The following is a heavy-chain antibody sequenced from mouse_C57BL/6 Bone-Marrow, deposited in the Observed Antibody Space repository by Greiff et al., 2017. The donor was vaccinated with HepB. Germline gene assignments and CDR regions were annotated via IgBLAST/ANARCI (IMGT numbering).Heavy chain of an antibody. CDR1: YFAFMASA. Sequence: LKESGAELVRPGSSVKLSCKDSYFAFMASAMHWVKQRPGHGLEWIGSFTMYSDATEYSENFKGKATLTANTSSSTAYMELSSLTSEDSAVYYCARSRYTTVRTYAMDYWGQGTSVTVSS. J-gene: IGHJ4*01. CDR3: ARSRYTTVRTYAMDY. CDR2: FTMYSDAT. D-gene: IGHD1-1*01. V-gene: IGHV1-49*01.